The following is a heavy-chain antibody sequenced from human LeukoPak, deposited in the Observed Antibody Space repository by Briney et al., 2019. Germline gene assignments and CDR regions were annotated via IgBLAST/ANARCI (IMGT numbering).Heavy chain of an antibody. V-gene: IGHV4-30-4*08. CDR2: IYYSGST. CDR3: ARTTTRADETFDI. D-gene: IGHD4-17*01. J-gene: IGHJ3*02. CDR1: GGSISSGDYY. Sequence: SETLSLTCTVSGGSISSGDYYWSWIRQPPGKGLEWIGYIYYSGSTYYNPSLKSRVTISVDTSKNQFSLKLSSVTAADTAVYYCARTTTRADETFDIWGQGTMVTVSS.